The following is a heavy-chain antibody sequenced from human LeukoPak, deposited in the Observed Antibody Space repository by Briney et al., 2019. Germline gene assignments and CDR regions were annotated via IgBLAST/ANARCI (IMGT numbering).Heavy chain of an antibody. Sequence: GGSLRLSCAASGFTFSTYAMTWVRQAPGKGLEWVSAISGSGGSTYYADSVKGRFTISRDNSKNTLYLQMNSLRAEDTAVYYCAKPLHGGYGSGSYYNIGYWGQGTLVTVSS. CDR1: GFTFSTYA. CDR2: ISGSGGST. V-gene: IGHV3-23*01. CDR3: AKPLHGGYGSGSYYNIGY. D-gene: IGHD3-10*01. J-gene: IGHJ4*02.